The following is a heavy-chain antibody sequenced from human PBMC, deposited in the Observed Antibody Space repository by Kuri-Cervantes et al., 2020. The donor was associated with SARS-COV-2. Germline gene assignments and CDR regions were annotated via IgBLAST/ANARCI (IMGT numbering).Heavy chain of an antibody. D-gene: IGHD3-16*01. J-gene: IGHJ4*02. CDR3: ARDWGIDY. V-gene: IGHV3-66*01. CDR2: IYGGGST. CDR1: IFTVNSDY. Sequence: GGSLRLSCAASIFTVNSDYMSWVRQAPGKGLEWVSIIYGGGSTYYADSVKGRFTISRDNAKNTLYLQMNSLRAEDTAVYYCARDWGIDYWGQGTLVTVSS.